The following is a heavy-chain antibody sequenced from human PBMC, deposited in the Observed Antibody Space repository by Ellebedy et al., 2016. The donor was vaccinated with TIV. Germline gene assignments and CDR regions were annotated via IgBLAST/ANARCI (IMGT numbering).Heavy chain of an antibody. CDR3: ARVHCSITTCDYYYMDV. CDR1: GGSASRHF. Sequence: SETLSLTXTVSGGSASRHFWSWIRQPAGKGLEWIGRIFTSGSFNYNPSLMSRVTMSVVTSKNQISLRLNSVTAADTAVYYCARVHCSITTCDYYYMDVWGKGTTVTVSS. J-gene: IGHJ6*03. V-gene: IGHV4-4*07. CDR2: IFTSGSF. D-gene: IGHD1-1*01.